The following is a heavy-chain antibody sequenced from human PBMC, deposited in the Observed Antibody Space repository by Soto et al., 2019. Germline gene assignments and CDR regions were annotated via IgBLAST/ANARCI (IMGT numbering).Heavy chain of an antibody. CDR1: GGSFSGYY. Sequence: QVQLQQWGAGPLRPLETLSLTCGVSGGSFSGYYWAWIRQSPGKGLEWIGEINDRGSINYNPSLKSRVSISVDTSTNHYSPDLANVTAADTAAFSAATETNGILTWPDRFCYLELWGRATLATVSS. J-gene: IGHJ2*01. CDR3: ATETNGILTWPDRFCYLEL. D-gene: IGHD3-9*01. CDR2: INDRGSI. V-gene: IGHV4-34*06.